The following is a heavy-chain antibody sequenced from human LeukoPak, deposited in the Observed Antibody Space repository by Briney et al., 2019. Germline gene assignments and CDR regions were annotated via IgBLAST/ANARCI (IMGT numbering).Heavy chain of an antibody. CDR2: IYYSGST. Sequence: PSETLSLTCTVSGGPISSYYWSWIRQPPGKGLEWIGYIYYSGSTNYNPSLKSRVTISVDTSKNQFSLKLSSVTAADTAVYYCARAPHCGGDCGFDYWGQGTLVTVSS. CDR3: ARAPHCGGDCGFDY. D-gene: IGHD2-21*02. CDR1: GGPISSYY. J-gene: IGHJ4*02. V-gene: IGHV4-59*01.